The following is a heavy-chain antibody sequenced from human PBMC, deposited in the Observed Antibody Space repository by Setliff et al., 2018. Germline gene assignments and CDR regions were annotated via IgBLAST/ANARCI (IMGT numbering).Heavy chain of an antibody. CDR3: ARGEEGSGSLDAFDI. V-gene: IGHV1-18*01. CDR1: GYTFTSYG. J-gene: IGHJ3*02. Sequence: ASVKVSCKASGYTFTSYGISWVRQAPGQGLEWMGWISAYNGDTNYAQKLQGRATMTTDTSTSTAYMELRSLRSDDTAVYYCARGEEGSGSLDAFDIWGQGTMVTVSS. CDR2: ISAYNGDT. D-gene: IGHD3-10*01.